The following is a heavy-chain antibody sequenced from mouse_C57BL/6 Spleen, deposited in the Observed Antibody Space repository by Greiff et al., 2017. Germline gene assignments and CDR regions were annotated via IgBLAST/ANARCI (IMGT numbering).Heavy chain of an antibody. V-gene: IGHV1-69*01. CDR1: GYTFTSYW. CDR3: ARGDKYYYAMDY. D-gene: IGHD3-3*01. CDR2: IDPSDSYT. Sequence: QVQLQQPGAELVMPGASVKLSCKASGYTFTSYWMHWVKPRPGQGLEWIGEIDPSDSYTNYNQKFKGKSTLTVDKSSSTAYMQLSSLTSEDSAVYYCARGDKYYYAMDYWGQGTSVTVSS. J-gene: IGHJ4*01.